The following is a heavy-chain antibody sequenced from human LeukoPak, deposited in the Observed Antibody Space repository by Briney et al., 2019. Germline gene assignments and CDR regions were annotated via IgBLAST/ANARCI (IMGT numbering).Heavy chain of an antibody. CDR3: ARERVVVVVAATGRRQGWFDP. CDR1: GYTFTSYY. V-gene: IGHV1-46*01. D-gene: IGHD2-15*01. Sequence: ASVKVSCKASGYTFTSYYMHWVRQAPGQGLEWMGIINPSGGSTSYARKFQGRVTMTRDTSTSTVYMELSSLRSEDTAVYYCARERVVVVVAATGRRQGWFDPWGQGTLVTVSS. CDR2: INPSGGST. J-gene: IGHJ5*02.